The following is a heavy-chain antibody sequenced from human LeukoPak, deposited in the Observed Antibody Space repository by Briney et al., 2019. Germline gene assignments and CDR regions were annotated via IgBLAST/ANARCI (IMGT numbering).Heavy chain of an antibody. Sequence: GGSLRLSCAASGFTVSSNYMSWVRQAPGKGLEWVSVIYSGGSTYYADSVKGRFTISRDNSKNTLYLQMNSLKTEDTAVYYCTTTIAAAGTTDYWGQGTLVTVSS. CDR3: TTTIAAAGTTDY. J-gene: IGHJ4*02. D-gene: IGHD6-13*01. CDR2: IYSGGST. V-gene: IGHV3-53*01. CDR1: GFTVSSNY.